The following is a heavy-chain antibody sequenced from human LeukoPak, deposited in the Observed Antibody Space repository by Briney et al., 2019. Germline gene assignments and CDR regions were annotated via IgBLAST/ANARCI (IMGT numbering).Heavy chain of an antibody. CDR3: ASTPPNRGWPKPYYFDY. Sequence: AASVKVSCKASGYTFTSYYMHWVRQAPGQGLEWMGWINPNSGGTNYAQKFQGRVTMTRDTSISTAYMELSRLRSDDTAVYYCASTPPNRGWPKPYYFDYWGQGTLVTVSS. CDR1: GYTFTSYY. J-gene: IGHJ4*02. CDR2: INPNSGGT. V-gene: IGHV1-2*02. D-gene: IGHD6-19*01.